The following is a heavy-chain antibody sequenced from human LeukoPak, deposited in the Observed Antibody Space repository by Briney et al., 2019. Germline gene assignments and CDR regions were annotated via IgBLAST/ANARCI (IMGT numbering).Heavy chain of an antibody. CDR1: GFTISSNY. Sequence: GGSLRLSCAASGFTISSNYMSWVRQAPGKGLEWVSVIYNSGGTYYADSVKGRFTISRDNSKNTVSLQMNSLRAEDTAVYYCARASFWFDYSGYYSDSWGQGTLVTVSS. CDR3: ARASFWFDYSGYYSDS. V-gene: IGHV3-66*01. D-gene: IGHD2-15*01. CDR2: IYNSGGT. J-gene: IGHJ4*02.